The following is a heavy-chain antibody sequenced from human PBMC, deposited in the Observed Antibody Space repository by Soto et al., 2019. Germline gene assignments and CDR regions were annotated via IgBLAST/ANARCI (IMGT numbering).Heavy chain of an antibody. CDR1: GASISNYY. D-gene: IGHD3-3*01. Sequence: SETLSLTCTVSGASISNYYWGWIRQPPGKGLEYIGYIYYIGITNYNPSLKSRVTISADTSKNQFSLKMTSVTAADTAVYYCATVGTIIGVVSSFDYWGQGNLVTVSS. J-gene: IGHJ4*02. CDR2: IYYIGIT. CDR3: ATVGTIIGVVSSFDY. V-gene: IGHV4-59*01.